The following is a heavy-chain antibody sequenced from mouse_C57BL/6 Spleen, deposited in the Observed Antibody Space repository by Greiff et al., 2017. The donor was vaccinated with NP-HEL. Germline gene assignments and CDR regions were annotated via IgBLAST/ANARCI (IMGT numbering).Heavy chain of an antibody. V-gene: IGHV1-69*01. CDR2: IDPSDSYT. J-gene: IGHJ4*01. CDR1: GYTFTSYW. D-gene: IGHD2-3*01. Sequence: QVQLQQPGAELVMPGASVKLSCKASGYTFTSYWMHWVKQRPGQGLEWIGEIDPSDSYTNYNQKFKGKSTLTVDKSSSTAYMQLSSLTSEDSAVYYCARGRWLGAMDYWGQGTSVTVSS. CDR3: ARGRWLGAMDY.